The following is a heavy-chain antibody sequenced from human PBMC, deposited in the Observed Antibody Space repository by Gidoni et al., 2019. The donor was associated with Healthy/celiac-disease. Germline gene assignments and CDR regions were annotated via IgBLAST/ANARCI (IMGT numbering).Heavy chain of an antibody. CDR1: GFTFSSYA. J-gene: IGHJ6*02. D-gene: IGHD1-26*01. Sequence: EVQLLESGGGLVQPGGSLRLSCAASGFTFSSYAMSWVLQAPGKGLEWVSAISGSGGSTYYADSVKGRFTISRDNSKNTLYLQMNSLRAEDTAVYYCAKVKGATLYYYYYYGMDVWGQGTTVTVSS. CDR3: AKVKGATLYYYYYYGMDV. V-gene: IGHV3-23*01. CDR2: ISGSGGST.